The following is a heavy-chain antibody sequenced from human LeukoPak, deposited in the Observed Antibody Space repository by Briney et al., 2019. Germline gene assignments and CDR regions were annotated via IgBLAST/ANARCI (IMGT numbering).Heavy chain of an antibody. J-gene: IGHJ4*02. Sequence: GGSLRLSCAASGFSFSSYAMNWVRQAPGKGLEWVSVICGSSSSTYYVDSVRGRFTISRDNSKNTLYLQMNSLRAEDTAIYYCAKGSGGSCHSATDYWGQGALVTVSS. CDR2: ICGSSSST. CDR1: GFSFSSYA. V-gene: IGHV3-23*01. D-gene: IGHD2-15*01. CDR3: AKGSGGSCHSATDY.